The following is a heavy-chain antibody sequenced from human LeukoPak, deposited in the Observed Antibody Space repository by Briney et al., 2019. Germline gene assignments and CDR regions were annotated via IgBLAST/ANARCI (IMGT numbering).Heavy chain of an antibody. CDR3: ARVLDYSDSSVWAFDI. V-gene: IGHV3-23*01. J-gene: IGHJ3*02. CDR2: ISGSGGST. D-gene: IGHD3-22*01. Sequence: GGSLRLSCAASGFTFSSYAMSWVRQAPGKGLEWVSAISGSGGSTYYADSMKGRFTISRDNAKNSLYLQMNSLRAEDTAVYYCARVLDYSDSSVWAFDIWGQGAMVTVSS. CDR1: GFTFSSYA.